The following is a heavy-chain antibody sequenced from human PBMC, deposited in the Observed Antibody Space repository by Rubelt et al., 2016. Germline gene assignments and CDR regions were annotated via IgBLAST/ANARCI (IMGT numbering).Heavy chain of an antibody. Sequence: QVQLVQSGAEVKKPGASVKVSCKASGYTFTSYAMHWVRQAPGQRLEWMGWINAGNGNTKCSQKFQGRVTITRDTSASRVYMELSSLRSEDTAVYYCARGGLSELLWFGESRIDYWGQGTLVTVSS. D-gene: IGHD3-10*01. CDR1: GYTFTSYA. V-gene: IGHV1-3*01. CDR3: ARGGLSELLWFGESRIDY. CDR2: INAGNGNT. J-gene: IGHJ4*02.